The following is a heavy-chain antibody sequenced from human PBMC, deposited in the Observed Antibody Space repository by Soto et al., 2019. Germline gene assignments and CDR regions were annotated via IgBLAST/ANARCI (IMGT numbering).Heavy chain of an antibody. Sequence: EVQLVESGGGLVQPGRSLRLSCAASGFTFDDYAMHWVRQAPGQGLEWVSGISWNSGSIGYADSVKGRFTISRDNAKNSMYLQMNSLRAEDTALYYCAKDGGRGWLDTAMHEYGMDVW. J-gene: IGHJ6*01. CDR2: ISWNSGSI. V-gene: IGHV3-9*01. CDR1: GFTFDDYA. CDR3: AKDGGRGWLDTAMHEYGMDV. D-gene: IGHD5-18*01.